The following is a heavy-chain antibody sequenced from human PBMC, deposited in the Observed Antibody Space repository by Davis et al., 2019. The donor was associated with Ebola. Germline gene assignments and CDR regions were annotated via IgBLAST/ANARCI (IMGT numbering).Heavy chain of an antibody. CDR3: VRGVGGEDPPRDLDY. Sequence: AASVKVSCKASGYSFSNYAMNWVRQAPGQGLEWMEWINTNTGNPMFAQGFTGRFVFSLDTSASTAYLQISGIKAEDTGVYYCVRGVGGEDPPRDLDYWGQGTLLTVSS. CDR1: GYSFSNYA. V-gene: IGHV7-4-1*02. J-gene: IGHJ4*02. D-gene: IGHD3-16*01. CDR2: INTNTGNP.